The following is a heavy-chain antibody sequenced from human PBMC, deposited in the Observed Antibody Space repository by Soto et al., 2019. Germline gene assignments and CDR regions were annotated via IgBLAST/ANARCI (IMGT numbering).Heavy chain of an antibody. CDR3: AVNDYLDY. CDR2: IKRKSDGGTT. J-gene: IGHJ4*02. CDR1: GFTFSDAW. V-gene: IGHV3-15*01. Sequence: WGSLRLSCSASGFTFSDAWVIWVRQAPGKGLEWVGRIKRKSDGGTTDYAAPVKGRFTISRDDSASTLYLQMNSLKTEDTAVYFCAVNDYLDYWGQGALVTV.